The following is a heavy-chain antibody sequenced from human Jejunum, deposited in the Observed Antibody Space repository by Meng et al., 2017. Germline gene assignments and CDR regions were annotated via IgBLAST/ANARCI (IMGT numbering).Heavy chain of an antibody. D-gene: IGHD3-22*01. Sequence: QVQLQHSRPGLVEPSQTLSLTGAISGDSVSSNSAAWNWIRQSPSRGLEWLGRTYYRSKWYSDYAVSVKSRITINTDTSKNQLSLQLNSVTPEDTAVYYCARDESRLLRSWGQGTLVTVSS. J-gene: IGHJ5*02. CDR2: TYYRSKWYS. V-gene: IGHV6-1*01. CDR3: ARDESRLLRS. CDR1: GDSVSSNSAA.